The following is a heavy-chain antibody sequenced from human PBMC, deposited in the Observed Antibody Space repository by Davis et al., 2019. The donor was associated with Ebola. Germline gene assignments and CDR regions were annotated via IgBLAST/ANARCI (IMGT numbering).Heavy chain of an antibody. CDR1: GYTFTGYY. J-gene: IGHJ4*02. CDR2: INPNSGGT. V-gene: IGHV1-2*02. CDR3: ARGRRVVMAPYYFDY. Sequence: ASVKVSCKASGYTFTGYYMHWVRQAPGQGLEWMGWINPNSGGTNYAQKFQGRVTMTRDTSISTAYVELSRLRSDDTAVYYCARGRRVVMAPYYFDYWGQGTLVTVSS. D-gene: IGHD3-3*01.